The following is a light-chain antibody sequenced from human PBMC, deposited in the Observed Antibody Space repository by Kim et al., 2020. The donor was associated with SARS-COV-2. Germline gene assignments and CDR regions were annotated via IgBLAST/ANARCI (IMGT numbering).Light chain of an antibody. CDR2: YDS. J-gene: IGLJ1*01. CDR3: QVWDSSSDHPYV. V-gene: IGLV3-21*04. CDR1: NIGSKS. Sequence: GKTARITCGKNNIGSKSVHWYQQKPGQAPVLVIYYDSDRPSGIPERFSGSNSGNTATLTISRVEAGDEADYYCQVWDSSSDHPYVFGTGTKVTVL.